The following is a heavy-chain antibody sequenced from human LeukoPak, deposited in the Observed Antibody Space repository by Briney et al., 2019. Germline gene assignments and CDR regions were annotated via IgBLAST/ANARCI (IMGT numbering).Heavy chain of an antibody. V-gene: IGHV3-23*01. CDR2: ISGSGGST. Sequence: GGSLRLSCAASGFTFSSYAMSWVRQAPGNGLEWVSGISGSGGSTYYADSVKGRFTISRDNSKNTLYLQMNSLRAEDTAVYYCAKDGVTMVRGVISRSDYWGQGTLVTVSS. D-gene: IGHD3-10*01. CDR3: AKDGVTMVRGVISRSDY. CDR1: GFTFSSYA. J-gene: IGHJ4*02.